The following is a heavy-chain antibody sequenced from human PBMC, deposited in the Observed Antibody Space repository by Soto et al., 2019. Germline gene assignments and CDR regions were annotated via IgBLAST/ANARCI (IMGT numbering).Heavy chain of an antibody. J-gene: IGHJ4*01. CDR3: ARDLEVAGTSDY. CDR2: IYTSGST. D-gene: IGHD6-19*01. Sequence: SETLSITCTVSGGSIRSYYWSWIRQPAGKGLEWIGRIYTSGSTNYNPSLKSRVTMSVDTSKNQFSLKLSSVTAADTAVYYCARDLEVAGTSDYWGRGTLVTVSS. V-gene: IGHV4-4*07. CDR1: GGSIRSYY.